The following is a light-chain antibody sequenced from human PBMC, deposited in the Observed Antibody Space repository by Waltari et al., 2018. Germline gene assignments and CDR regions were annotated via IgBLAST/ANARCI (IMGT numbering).Light chain of an antibody. CDR2: DAS. CDR1: QSVSRY. J-gene: IGKJ3*01. Sequence: EIVLTQSPATLSLSPGERATLSCRASQSVSRYLAWYQQQPGQAPRLLIYDASNRATGIPARVSGSGSGTDFTLTISSLEPEDFAVYYCQQRSSWPIFTFGPGTKVDIK. V-gene: IGKV3-11*01. CDR3: QQRSSWPIFT.